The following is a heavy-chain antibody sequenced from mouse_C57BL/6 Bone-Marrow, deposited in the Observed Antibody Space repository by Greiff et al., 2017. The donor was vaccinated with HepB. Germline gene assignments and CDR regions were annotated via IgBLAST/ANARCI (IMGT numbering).Heavy chain of an antibody. CDR2: IYPRSGNT. V-gene: IGHV1-81*01. D-gene: IGHD2-4*01. CDR3: ERDDYEDYGMDD. Sequence: QVQLKQSGAELARPGASVKLSCKASGYTFTSYGISWVKQRTGQGLEWIGEIYPRSGNTYYNEKFKGKATLTADKSSSTAYMELRSLTSEDAAVYFRERDDYEDYGMDDGGQGTTVTVSS. CDR1: GYTFTSYG. J-gene: IGHJ4*01.